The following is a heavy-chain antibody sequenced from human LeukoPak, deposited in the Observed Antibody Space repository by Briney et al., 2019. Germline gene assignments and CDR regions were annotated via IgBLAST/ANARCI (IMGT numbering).Heavy chain of an antibody. D-gene: IGHD3-10*01. CDR1: GFTFSDYY. CDR2: ISSSSSYT. V-gene: IGHV3-11*06. J-gene: IGHJ6*04. Sequence: GGSLRLSCAASGFTFSDYYMSWIRQAPGKGLEGVSYISSSSSYTNYADSVKGRFTISRDNAKNSLYLQMNSLRAEDTAVYYCASQNGSGSYYNYGMDVWGKGTTVTVSS. CDR3: ASQNGSGSYYNYGMDV.